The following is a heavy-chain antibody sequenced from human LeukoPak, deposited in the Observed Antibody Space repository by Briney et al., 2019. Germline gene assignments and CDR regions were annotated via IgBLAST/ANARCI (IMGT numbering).Heavy chain of an antibody. V-gene: IGHV3-13*01. CDR2: VSSGFHA. CDR3: ARGLASSNWPHWFDP. J-gene: IGHJ5*02. CDR1: GFTLGSHD. D-gene: IGHD6-13*01. Sequence: GGSLRLSCTASGFTLGSHDMHWVRQIPGQGLEWVAAVSSGFHAFFADSVQGRFTVSREDARNSLYLQMNSLRAGDTAVYHCARGLASSNWPHWFDPWGQGTLVSVSS.